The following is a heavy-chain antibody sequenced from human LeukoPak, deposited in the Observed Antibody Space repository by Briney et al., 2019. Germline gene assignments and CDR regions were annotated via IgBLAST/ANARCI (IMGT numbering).Heavy chain of an antibody. CDR3: ARDQDDAFDI. CDR1: GGSISSYY. J-gene: IGHJ3*02. V-gene: IGHV4-59*01. Sequence: SETLSLTCTVSGGSISSYYWSWIRQPPGKGLEWIGYIYYSGSTNYNPSLKSRVTISVDTSKNQFSLKLSSVTAADTAVYYCARDQDDAFDIWGQGTMVTVSS. CDR2: IYYSGST.